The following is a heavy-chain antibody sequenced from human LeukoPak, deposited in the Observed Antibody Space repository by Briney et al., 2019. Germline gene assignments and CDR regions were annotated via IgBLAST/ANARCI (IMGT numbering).Heavy chain of an antibody. CDR2: IWYDGSNK. D-gene: IGHD3-10*01. CDR3: ARDFVPDYYGSGTYGMDV. CDR1: GFTFSSYG. Sequence: GGSLRLSCAASGFTFSSYGMPWVRQAPGKGLEWVAVIWYDGSNKYYADSVKGRFTISRDNSKNTLYLQMNSLRAEDTAVYYCARDFVPDYYGSGTYGMDVWGQGTTVTVSS. J-gene: IGHJ6*02. V-gene: IGHV3-33*01.